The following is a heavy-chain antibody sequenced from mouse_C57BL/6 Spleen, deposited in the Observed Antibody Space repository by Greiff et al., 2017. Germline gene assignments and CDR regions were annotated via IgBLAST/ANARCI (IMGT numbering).Heavy chain of an antibody. CDR2: IYPGSGST. J-gene: IGHJ4*01. Sequence: QVQLQQPGAELVKPGASVKMSCKASGYTFTSYWLTWVKQRPGQGLEWIGDIYPGSGSTNYNEKFKSKATLTVDTSSSTAYMQLSSLTSEDSAVYYCAREGDYGYDGYAMDYWGQGTSVTVSS. V-gene: IGHV1-55*01. D-gene: IGHD2-2*01. CDR3: AREGDYGYDGYAMDY. CDR1: GYTFTSYW.